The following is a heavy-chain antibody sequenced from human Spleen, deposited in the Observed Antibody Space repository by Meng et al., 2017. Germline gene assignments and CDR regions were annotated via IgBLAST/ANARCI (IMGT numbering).Heavy chain of an antibody. CDR2: INAVFGTT. Sequence: SVKVSCKARGGIFSNYVIGWVRQAPGQGLEGMGGINAVFGTTNYAQKFQDRVTITSDESTSTVYMELTRLTSEDTAVYFCARKAGNCISTTCYSLDYWGQGTLVTVSS. D-gene: IGHD2-2*01. CDR3: ARKAGNCISTTCYSLDY. V-gene: IGHV1-69*13. J-gene: IGHJ4*02. CDR1: GGIFSNYV.